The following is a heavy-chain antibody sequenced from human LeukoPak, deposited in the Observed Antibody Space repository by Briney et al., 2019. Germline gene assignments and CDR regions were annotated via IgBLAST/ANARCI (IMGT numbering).Heavy chain of an antibody. CDR1: GGSFSGYC. Sequence: SETLSLTCAVYGGSFSGYCWSWIRQPPGKGLEWIGEINHSGSTNYNPSLKSRVTISVDTSKNQFSLKVSSVTAADTAVYYCARDGNPWNLDVWGRGTLVTVSS. J-gene: IGHJ2*01. CDR2: INHSGST. D-gene: IGHD1-14*01. V-gene: IGHV4-34*01. CDR3: ARDGNPWNLDV.